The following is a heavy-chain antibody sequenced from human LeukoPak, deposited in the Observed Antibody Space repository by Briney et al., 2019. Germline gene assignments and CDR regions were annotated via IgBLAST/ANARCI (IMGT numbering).Heavy chain of an antibody. CDR2: IKQDGSHI. V-gene: IGHV3-7*01. Sequence: GGSLRLSCVASGFIFSNYWMSWVRQAPGKGLEWVSNIKQDGSHIYYVDSVKGRFTISRGNAKNSVYLQMNSLRAEDTAVYYCARDRPGEQQPAPAFDIWGQGTMVTVSS. CDR1: GFIFSNYW. D-gene: IGHD6-13*01. J-gene: IGHJ3*02. CDR3: ARDRPGEQQPAPAFDI.